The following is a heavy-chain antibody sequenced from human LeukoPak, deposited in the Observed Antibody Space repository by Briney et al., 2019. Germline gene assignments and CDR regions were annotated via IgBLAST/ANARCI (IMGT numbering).Heavy chain of an antibody. J-gene: IGHJ4*02. Sequence: SETLSLTCTVSGGSISSYYWSWIRQPPGKGLEWIGYIYYSGSTNYNPSLKSRVTISVDTSKNQFSLKLSSVTAADTAVYYCAREGYSSGWYGATDYWGQGTLVTVSS. D-gene: IGHD6-19*01. CDR2: IYYSGST. CDR1: GGSISSYY. CDR3: AREGYSSGWYGATDY. V-gene: IGHV4-59*01.